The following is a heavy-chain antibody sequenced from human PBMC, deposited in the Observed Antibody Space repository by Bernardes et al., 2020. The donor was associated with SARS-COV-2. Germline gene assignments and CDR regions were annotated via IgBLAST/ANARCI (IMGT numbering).Heavy chain of an antibody. CDR3: AGDPPNSGFAFAS. CDR2: FWYDGSNQ. J-gene: IGHJ4*02. D-gene: IGHD5-12*01. V-gene: IGHV3-33*01. Sequence: GGSLGLSCGAAGFNFSTPALHRVRPGPGKGLGGGAFFWYDGSNQHYADSVKGRFTISRDNSKNALYLQMNSLRAEDTAVYYCAGDPPNSGFAFASWGQGALVTVSS. CDR1: GFNFSTPA.